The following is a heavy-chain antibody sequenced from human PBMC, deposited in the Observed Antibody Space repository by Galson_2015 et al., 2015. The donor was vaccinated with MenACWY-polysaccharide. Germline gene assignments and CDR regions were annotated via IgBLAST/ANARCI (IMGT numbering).Heavy chain of an antibody. V-gene: IGHV3-11*01. CDR1: GFSLGAWY. Sequence: SLRLSCAASGFSLGAWYMSWIRQAPGKGLEWVSYISKTGDSIYYADSARGRFTIFRDNARNSLFLQMNSLDAEDTAIYYSARGHYGLDVWGQGTTVTVSS. J-gene: IGHJ6*02. CDR3: ARGHYGLDV. CDR2: ISKTGDSI.